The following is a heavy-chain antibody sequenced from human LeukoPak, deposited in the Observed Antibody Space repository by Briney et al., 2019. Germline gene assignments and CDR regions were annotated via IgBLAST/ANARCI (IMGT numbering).Heavy chain of an antibody. CDR1: GGSISSSSYY. CDR3: ARGRRTETYYDILTGYSVYFDY. V-gene: IGHV4-39*07. Sequence: PSETLSLTCTVSGGSISSSSYYWGWIRQPPGKGLEWIGEINHSGSTNYNPSLKSRVTISVDTSKNQFSLKLSSVTAADTAVYYCARGRRTETYYDILTGYSVYFDYWGQGTLVTVSS. D-gene: IGHD3-9*01. CDR2: INHSGST. J-gene: IGHJ4*02.